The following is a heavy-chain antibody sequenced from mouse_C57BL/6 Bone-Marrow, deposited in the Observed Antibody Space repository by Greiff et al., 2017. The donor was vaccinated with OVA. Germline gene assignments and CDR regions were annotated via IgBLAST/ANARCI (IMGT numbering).Heavy chain of an antibody. Sequence: EVQLQQSGAELVKPGASVKLSCTASGFNIKDYYMHWVKQRPEQGLEWIGRIDPEDGETKYAPQFQGKATITADTSSNTAYLQLSSLTSEDTAVYYCVSYDGYSFAYWGQGTLVTVSA. CDR1: GFNIKDYY. CDR2: IDPEDGET. J-gene: IGHJ3*01. V-gene: IGHV14-2*01. CDR3: VSYDGYSFAY. D-gene: IGHD2-3*01.